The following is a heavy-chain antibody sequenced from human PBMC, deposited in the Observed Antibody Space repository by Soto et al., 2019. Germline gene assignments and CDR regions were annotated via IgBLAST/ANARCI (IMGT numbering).Heavy chain of an antibody. J-gene: IGHJ4*02. D-gene: IGHD6-13*01. CDR3: AHSFPGYSSSWGFDY. CDR2: IYWDDDK. Sequence: QITLKESGPTLVKPTQTLTLTCTFSGFSLSTSGVGVGWIRQPPGKALEWLALIYWDDDKRYSPSLQSRLTITKDPSKTPVGRTMTDMDPKDTATYYRAHSFPGYSSSWGFDYWGQGTLVTVSS. V-gene: IGHV2-5*02. CDR1: GFSLSTSGVG.